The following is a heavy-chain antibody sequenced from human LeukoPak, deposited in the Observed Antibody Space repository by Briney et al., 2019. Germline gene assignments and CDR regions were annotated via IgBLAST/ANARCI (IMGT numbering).Heavy chain of an antibody. V-gene: IGHV3-30-3*01. Sequence: VRSLRPSRAASGFTFSSYATHWVRQAPAQGMDWVAVVEYYGSNKYYADPVNGRFTTSCDNSKNTLYLQMISLVAEDTAVYYCGGVPYGDWRFDYWGQGTLVTVSS. CDR3: GGVPYGDWRFDY. CDR2: VEYYGSNK. CDR1: GFTFSSYA. D-gene: IGHD4-17*01. J-gene: IGHJ4*02.